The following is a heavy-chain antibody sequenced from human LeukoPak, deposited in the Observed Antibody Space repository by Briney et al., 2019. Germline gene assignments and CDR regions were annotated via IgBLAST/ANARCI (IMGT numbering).Heavy chain of an antibody. CDR3: ARAPTVTNLYYFDY. CDR2: ISSNGGST. D-gene: IGHD4-17*01. V-gene: IGHV3-64*01. Sequence: GGSLRLSCAASGFTFSSYAMHWVCQAPGKGLEYVSAISSNGGSTYYANSVKGRFTISRDNSKNTLFLQMGSLRAEDMAVYYCARAPTVTNLYYFDYWGQGTLVTVSS. CDR1: GFTFSSYA. J-gene: IGHJ4*02.